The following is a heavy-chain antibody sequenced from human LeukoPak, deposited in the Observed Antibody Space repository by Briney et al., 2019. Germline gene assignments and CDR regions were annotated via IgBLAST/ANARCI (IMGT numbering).Heavy chain of an antibody. CDR1: GFSFSEYW. CDR3: ARTLRFFRFLDV. CDR2: IKPDGSET. D-gene: IGHD3-3*01. J-gene: IGHJ6*02. Sequence: GGSLRLSCAASGFSFSEYWMSWVRQAPEKGLEWVANIKPDGSETYSVDSVKGRFTISRDNAKNSLYLQMNSLRAEDTAVYYCARTLRFFRFLDVWGQGTTVTVSS. V-gene: IGHV3-7*03.